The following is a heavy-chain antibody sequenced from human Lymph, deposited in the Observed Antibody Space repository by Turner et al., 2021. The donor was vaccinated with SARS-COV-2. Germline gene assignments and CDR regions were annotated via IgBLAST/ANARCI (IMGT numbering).Heavy chain of an antibody. Sequence: VQLVESGGGVVQPGRSLSLSCAAPGFTFSSYAMHWVRQAPGKGLEWVAFISYDGSDKYYADSVKGRFTFSRDNPKNTLYLQMNSLGAEDTAVYYCARDRDSSGWVDYWGQGTLVTVSS. CDR3: ARDRDSSGWVDY. V-gene: IGHV3-30*04. CDR1: GFTFSSYA. J-gene: IGHJ4*02. D-gene: IGHD3-22*01. CDR2: ISYDGSDK.